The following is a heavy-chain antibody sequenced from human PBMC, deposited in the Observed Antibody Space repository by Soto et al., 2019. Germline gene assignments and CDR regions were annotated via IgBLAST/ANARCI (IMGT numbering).Heavy chain of an antibody. CDR3: AKWPVGASRNWFDP. J-gene: IGHJ5*02. Sequence: PGESLNICCKGSGYSFTSNWIGWVRQMPGKGLEWMGIIHPGDSSTRYSPSFQGQVTISADKSISTAYLQWSSLKASDTAMYYCAKWPVGASRNWFDPWGQGTLVTVSS. CDR1: GYSFTSNW. V-gene: IGHV5-51*01. CDR2: IHPGDSST. D-gene: IGHD1-26*01.